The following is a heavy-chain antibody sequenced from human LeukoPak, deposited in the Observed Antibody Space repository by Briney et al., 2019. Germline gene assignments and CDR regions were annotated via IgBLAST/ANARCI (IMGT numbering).Heavy chain of an antibody. CDR3: AGAVSGRFDY. V-gene: IGHV4-59*08. CDR2: IYYSGST. Sequence: SETLSLTCTVSGGSMSPYHWGWIRQPPGKGLEWTGYIYYSGSTNYNPSLNSRVTISVDTSKNQFSLRLSSVTAADTAIYYCAGAVSGRFDYWGQGTLVAVSS. J-gene: IGHJ4*02. CDR1: GGSMSPYH. D-gene: IGHD6-19*01.